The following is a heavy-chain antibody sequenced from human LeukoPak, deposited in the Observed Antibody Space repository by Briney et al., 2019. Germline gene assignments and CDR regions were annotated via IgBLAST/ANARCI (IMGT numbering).Heavy chain of an antibody. V-gene: IGHV4-34*01. D-gene: IGHD3-22*01. J-gene: IGHJ6*03. CDR3: ARGRQDVTMIVVVMTAVSYYLDV. Sequence: SETLSLTCAVYGGSFSGYYWTWIRQTPEKGLEWIGEMNPSGSTSYNTSLKSRVTISVDKSKNQFSLKLSSVTAADTAVYYCARGRQDVTMIVVVMTAVSYYLDVWGKGTTVTVS. CDR1: GGSFSGYY. CDR2: MNPSGST.